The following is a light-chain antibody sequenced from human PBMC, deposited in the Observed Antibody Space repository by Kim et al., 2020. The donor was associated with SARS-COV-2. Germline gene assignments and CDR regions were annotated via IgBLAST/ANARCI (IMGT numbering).Light chain of an antibody. V-gene: IGKV3-15*01. Sequence: SLSPGEGATLSCRASHSVSTNLAWYQQKPGQAPRLLIFGASARATDIPARFSGSGSGTEFTLTISSLQSEDSSVYYCQQYNIWPLTFGGGTKVEI. CDR3: QQYNIWPLT. J-gene: IGKJ4*01. CDR1: HSVSTN. CDR2: GAS.